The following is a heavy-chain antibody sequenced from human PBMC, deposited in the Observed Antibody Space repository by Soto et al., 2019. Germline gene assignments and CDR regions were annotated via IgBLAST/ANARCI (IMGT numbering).Heavy chain of an antibody. CDR2: MNPNSGNT. CDR3: ARGHYDWWSGYYYYYYYMDG. V-gene: IGHV1-8*01. D-gene: IGHD3-3*01. Sequence: ASVKVSCKASGYTFTSYDINWVRQATGQGLEWMGWMNPNSGNTGYAQKFQGRVTMTRNTSISTAYMELSSLRSEDTAVYYCARGHYDWWSGYYYYYYYMDGWGKGTMVTVAS. J-gene: IGHJ6*03. CDR1: GYTFTSYD.